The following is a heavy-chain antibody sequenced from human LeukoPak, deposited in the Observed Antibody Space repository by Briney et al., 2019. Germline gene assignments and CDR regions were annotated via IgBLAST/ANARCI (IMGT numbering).Heavy chain of an antibody. J-gene: IGHJ3*02. D-gene: IGHD5/OR15-5a*01. CDR1: GGSISSSSYY. CDR2: IYYSGST. Sequence: SETLSLTCTVSGGSISSSSYYWGWIRQPPGKGLEWIGSIYYSGSTYYNPSLKSRVTISVDTSKNQFSLKLSFVTAADTAVYYCAARIYEAFDIWGQGTMVTVSS. V-gene: IGHV4-39*01. CDR3: AARIYEAFDI.